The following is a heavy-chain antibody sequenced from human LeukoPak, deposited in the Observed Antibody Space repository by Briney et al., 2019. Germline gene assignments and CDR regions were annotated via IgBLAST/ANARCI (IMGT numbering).Heavy chain of an antibody. Sequence: PGGSLRLSCAASGFTFSSYGMTWVRQAPGKGLEWVSAVTGSGGNTYYADSVKGRFTISRDNSQNTLYLQMNSLRAEDTAVYYCARDGRYFQHWGQGTLVTVSA. CDR3: ARDGRYFQH. V-gene: IGHV3-23*01. CDR1: GFTFSSYG. CDR2: VTGSGGNT. J-gene: IGHJ1*01.